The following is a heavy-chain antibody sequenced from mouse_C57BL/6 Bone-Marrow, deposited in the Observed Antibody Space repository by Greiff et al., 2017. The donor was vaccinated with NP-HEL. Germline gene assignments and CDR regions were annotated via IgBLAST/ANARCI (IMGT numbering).Heavy chain of an antibody. CDR3: ASRGPHWYFDV. J-gene: IGHJ1*03. Sequence: QVQLQQSGPELVKPGASVKISCKASGYTFTDYYINWVKQRPGQGLEWIGWIFPGSGSTYYNEQFTGQATLTVDNSSSSAYRLLSSLTSEDSAVYFCASRGPHWYFDVWGTGTTVTVSS. CDR1: GYTFTDYY. CDR2: IFPGSGST. D-gene: IGHD3-3*01. V-gene: IGHV1-75*01.